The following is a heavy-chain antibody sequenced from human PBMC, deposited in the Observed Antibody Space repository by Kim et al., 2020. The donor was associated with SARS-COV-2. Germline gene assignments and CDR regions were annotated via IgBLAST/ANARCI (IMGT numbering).Heavy chain of an antibody. CDR1: GFTFSSYS. D-gene: IGHD3-22*01. J-gene: IGHJ4*02. CDR3: ARDYSGYYESIGLGGDY. Sequence: GGSLRLSCAASGFTFSSYSMNWVRQAPGKGLEWVSSISINSSYIYYADSVKGRFTISRDNAKNSLYLQMNSLRAEDTAVYYCARDYSGYYESIGLGGDYWGQGTLVTVSS. V-gene: IGHV3-21*01. CDR2: ISINSSYI.